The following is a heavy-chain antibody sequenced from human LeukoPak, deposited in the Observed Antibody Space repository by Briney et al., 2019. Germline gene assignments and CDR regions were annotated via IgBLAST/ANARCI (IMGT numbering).Heavy chain of an antibody. CDR1: GFTFSSYG. CDR3: AKDLGYSGYEVDYFDY. D-gene: IGHD5-12*01. CDR2: IRYDGSNK. Sequence: PGGSLRLSRAASGFTFSSYGMHWVRQAPGKGLEWVAFIRYDGSNKYYADSVKGRFTISRDNSKNTLYLQMNSLRAEDTAVYYCAKDLGYSGYEVDYFDYWGQGTLVTVSS. J-gene: IGHJ4*02. V-gene: IGHV3-30*02.